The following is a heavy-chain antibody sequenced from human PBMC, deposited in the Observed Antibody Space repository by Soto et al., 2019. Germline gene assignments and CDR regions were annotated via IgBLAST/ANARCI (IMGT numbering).Heavy chain of an antibody. Sequence: QVQLVESGGGVGQPGRSLRLSCAASGFTFSSYGMHWVRQAPGKGLEWVVVIWYDGSNKEYADSVKGRFTISRANSKNTRYLQMNRRKAEDTAVYYCARTLGYCSSTSCLGHYYGMDVWGQGTTVTVSS. D-gene: IGHD2-2*01. V-gene: IGHV3-33*01. CDR2: IWYDGSNK. CDR3: ARTLGYCSSTSCLGHYYGMDV. CDR1: GFTFSSYG. J-gene: IGHJ6*02.